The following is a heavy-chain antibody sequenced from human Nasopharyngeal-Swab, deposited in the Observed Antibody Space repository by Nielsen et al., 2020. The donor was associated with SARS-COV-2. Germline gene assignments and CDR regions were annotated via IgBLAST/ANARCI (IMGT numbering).Heavy chain of an antibody. D-gene: IGHD3-3*01. J-gene: IGHJ6*03. V-gene: IGHV4-4*02. Sequence: WIRQPPGKGLEWIGEIYRSGSTNYNPSLKSRVTISVDNSKNQFSLSPSSVTAADTAVYYCARVGGLWSAGFYYYYMDVWGKGTTVTVSS. CDR2: IYRSGST. CDR3: ARVGGLWSAGFYYYYMDV.